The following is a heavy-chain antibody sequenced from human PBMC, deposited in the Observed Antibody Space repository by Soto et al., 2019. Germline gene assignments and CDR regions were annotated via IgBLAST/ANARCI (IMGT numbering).Heavy chain of an antibody. V-gene: IGHV3-53*04. CDR2: IYSGGST. Sequence: GGSLRLSCAASGFTVSSNYMSWVRKAPGKGLEWVSVIYSGGSTYYADSVKGRFTISRHNSKNTLYLQMNSLRAEDTAVYYCARGSIAVAGTIEYFQHWGQGTLVTVSS. CDR3: ARGSIAVAGTIEYFQH. CDR1: GFTVSSNY. D-gene: IGHD6-19*01. J-gene: IGHJ1*01.